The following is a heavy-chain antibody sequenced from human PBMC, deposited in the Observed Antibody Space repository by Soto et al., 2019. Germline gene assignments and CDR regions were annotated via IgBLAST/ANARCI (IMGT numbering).Heavy chain of an antibody. J-gene: IGHJ4*02. CDR2: IAYDGNNK. CDR3: ARDTSIAAAGGTRYFDY. CDR1: GFTFSRYG. D-gene: IGHD6-13*01. V-gene: IGHV3-30*03. Sequence: XGSLRLSCAASGFTFSRYGMHWVRQAPGKGLEWVALIAYDGNNKNYAASVRGRFTISRDKSKNTLDLQMDSLRPEDTAVYYCARDTSIAAAGGTRYFDYWGQGTPVTVSS.